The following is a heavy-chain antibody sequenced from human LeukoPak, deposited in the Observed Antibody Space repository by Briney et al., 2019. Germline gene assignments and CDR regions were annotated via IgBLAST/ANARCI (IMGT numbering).Heavy chain of an antibody. CDR2: ISSSSSYI. CDR1: GFTFSSYS. V-gene: IGHV3-21*01. J-gene: IGHJ4*02. D-gene: IGHD3-9*01. Sequence: PGGSLRLSCAASGFTFSSYSMNWVRQAPGNGLEWVSSISSSSSYIYYADSVKGRFTISRDNAKNSLYLQMNSLRAEDTAVYYCASSSYYDILTGYPPFDYWGQGTLVTVSS. CDR3: ASSSYYDILTGYPPFDY.